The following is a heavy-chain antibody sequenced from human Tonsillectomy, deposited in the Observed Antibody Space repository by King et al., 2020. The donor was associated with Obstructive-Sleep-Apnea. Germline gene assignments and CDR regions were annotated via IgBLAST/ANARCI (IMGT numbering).Heavy chain of an antibody. D-gene: IGHD2-21*02. J-gene: IGHJ2*01. V-gene: IGHV3-33*01. CDR3: ARQGGYCGGDCYPGYFDL. Sequence: VQLVESGGGVGQPGRSLRLSCAASGFSFSNYGMHWVRQAPGKGLEWGAVIWYDGSNRYYADSVKGRFTISRDNSKNRLYLQMTSLRAEDTAVYYCARQGGYCGGDCYPGYFDLWGRGTLVTVSS. CDR1: GFSFSNYG. CDR2: IWYDGSNR.